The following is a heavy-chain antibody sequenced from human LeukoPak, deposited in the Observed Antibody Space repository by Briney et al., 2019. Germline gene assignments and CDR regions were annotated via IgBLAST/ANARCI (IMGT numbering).Heavy chain of an antibody. V-gene: IGHV4-4*02. D-gene: IGHD6-19*01. CDR1: GGSISSSNW. CDR3: ARSATLNIAVAGIFDY. J-gene: IGHJ4*02. CDR2: IYRSGST. Sequence: ASETLSLTCAVSGGSISSSNWWSWVRQPPGKGLEWIGEIYRSGSTNYNPSLKSRVTISVDKSKNQFSLKLSSVTAADTAVYYCARSATLNIAVAGIFDYWGQGTLVTVSS.